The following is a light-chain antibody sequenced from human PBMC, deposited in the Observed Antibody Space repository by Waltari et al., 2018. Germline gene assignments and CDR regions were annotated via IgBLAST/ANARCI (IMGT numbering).Light chain of an antibody. J-gene: IGKJ1*01. CDR2: GAS. Sequence: EIVMTQSPATLSVFPGERATLSCRASQSIRSNLAWYQHKPGQAHRLLSYGASTRATGIPARFSDSGSGTEFTLTISSLQSEDFAVYFCQQYDNWLGTFGQGTKVEIK. CDR3: QQYDNWLGT. CDR1: QSIRSN. V-gene: IGKV3-15*01.